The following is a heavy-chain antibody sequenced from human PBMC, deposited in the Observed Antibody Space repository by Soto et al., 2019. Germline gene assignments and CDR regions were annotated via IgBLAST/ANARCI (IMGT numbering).Heavy chain of an antibody. CDR1: GFSFSSYA. V-gene: IGHV3-30-3*01. CDR3: ARDMYSSDYFVTWFEP. CDR2: ISHDGINK. J-gene: IGHJ5*02. D-gene: IGHD6-19*01. Sequence: QVRLVESGGGVVQPGRSLRLSCTASGFSFSSYAMYWFRQPPGKGLEWVAVISHDGINKHYADSVKGRVTVSRDNSNRSLDLQLNSLRGEYTAMYYCARDMYSSDYFVTWFEPWGQGTLVTVSS.